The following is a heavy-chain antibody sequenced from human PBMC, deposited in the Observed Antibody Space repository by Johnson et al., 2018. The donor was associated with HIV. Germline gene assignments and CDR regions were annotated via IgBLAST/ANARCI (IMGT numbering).Heavy chain of an antibody. CDR2: IYGGGST. Sequence: VQLVESGGGLVQPGGSLRLSCAASGFTFSSYAMSWVRQAPGKGLELLSAIYGGGSTYYADSVKGRFTISRDNSKNTLYLQMNSLRAEDTAVYYCARARGGEGSGSYAFDIWGQGTMVTVSS. CDR3: ARARGGEGSGSYAFDI. V-gene: IGHV3-23*04. D-gene: IGHD3-10*01. J-gene: IGHJ3*02. CDR1: GFTFSSYA.